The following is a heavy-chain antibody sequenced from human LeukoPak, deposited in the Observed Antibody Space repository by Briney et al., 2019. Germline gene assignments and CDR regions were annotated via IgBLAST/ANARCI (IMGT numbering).Heavy chain of an antibody. D-gene: IGHD6-6*01. J-gene: IGHJ4*02. Sequence: ASVKVSCKASGYTFTSYGISWVRQAPGQGLEWMGWISAYNGNTNYAQKLQGRVTMTTDTSTSTAYMELRSLRSDDTAVYHCARSVAARRPFDYWGQGTLVTVSS. CDR1: GYTFTSYG. CDR3: ARSVAARRPFDY. V-gene: IGHV1-18*01. CDR2: ISAYNGNT.